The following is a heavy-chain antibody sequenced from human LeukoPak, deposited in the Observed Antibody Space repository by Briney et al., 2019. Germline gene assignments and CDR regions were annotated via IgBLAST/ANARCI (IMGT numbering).Heavy chain of an antibody. V-gene: IGHV3-23*01. CDR2: ISGSGATT. J-gene: IGHJ4*02. CDR3: AKDYAYYYGSGIGGFDY. D-gene: IGHD3-10*01. Sequence: GGSLRLSCAASGFTFSSYAMSWVRQAPGKGLEWVSAISGSGATTYYADSVKGRFTISRDKSDNTLYLQMNSLRAEDTAVYYCAKDYAYYYGSGIGGFDYWGQGTLVTVSS. CDR1: GFTFSSYA.